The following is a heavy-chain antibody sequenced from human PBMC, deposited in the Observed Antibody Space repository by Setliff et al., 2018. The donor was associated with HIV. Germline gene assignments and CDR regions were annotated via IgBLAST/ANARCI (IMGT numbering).Heavy chain of an antibody. CDR3: VNPSGAMGDFDS. Sequence: LPCTVSGGSIPRCYWSWIRQSPGKGLEWIGYIYISGSTDYSPSLKSRVTISTDTSKNQFSLQLTSVTAADTAVYYCVNPSGAMGDFDSWGQGTLVTVSS. CDR1: GGSIPRCY. CDR2: IYISGST. J-gene: IGHJ4*02. D-gene: IGHD3-16*01. V-gene: IGHV4-4*08.